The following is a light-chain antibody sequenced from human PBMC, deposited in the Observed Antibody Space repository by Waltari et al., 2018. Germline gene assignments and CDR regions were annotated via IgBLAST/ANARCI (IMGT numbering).Light chain of an antibody. CDR3: ATWDDRLTGVV. Sequence: QSVLTPPPSASGTPGQRVTIPCSGSNSNIRSTTVNWYQQVPGTAPKLLIYSNDPRPSGVPDRFSGSKSGTSASLAISGLQSEDEADYYCATWDDRLTGVVFGGGTKVTVL. J-gene: IGLJ2*01. CDR2: SND. V-gene: IGLV1-44*01. CDR1: NSNIRSTT.